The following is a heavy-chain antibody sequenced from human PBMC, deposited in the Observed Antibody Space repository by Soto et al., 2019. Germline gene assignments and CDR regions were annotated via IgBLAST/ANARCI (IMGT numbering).Heavy chain of an antibody. D-gene: IGHD5-12*01. CDR1: GGTFSSYT. CDR2: IIPILGIA. J-gene: IGHJ4*02. V-gene: IGHV1-69*04. Sequence: GASVKVSCKASGGTFSSYTISWVRQAPGQGLEWMGRIIPILGIAKYAQKFQGRVTITADKSTGTAYMELNSLRSEDTAVYYCVRDSPIGSTFSGYDGIDYWGQGTLVTVS. CDR3: VRDSPIGSTFSGYDGIDY.